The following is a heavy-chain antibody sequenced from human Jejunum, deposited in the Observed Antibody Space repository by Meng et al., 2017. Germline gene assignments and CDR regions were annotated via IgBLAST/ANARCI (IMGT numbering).Heavy chain of an antibody. Sequence: ASVKVSCKASEYTFTGYFFMHWVRQAPGQGLEWMGWMRPSSGDTNYAQNFQGRVTMTRDTSMNTAYMDLSSLRSDDTAVYYCARDLGGTYFFDYWGQGTLVTVSS. V-gene: IGHV1-2*02. J-gene: IGHJ4*02. D-gene: IGHD1-7*01. CDR1: EYTFTGYF. CDR2: MRPSSGDT. CDR3: ARDLGGTYFFDY.